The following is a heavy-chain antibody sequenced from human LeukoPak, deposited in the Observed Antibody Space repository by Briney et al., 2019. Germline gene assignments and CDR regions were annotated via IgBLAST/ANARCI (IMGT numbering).Heavy chain of an antibody. V-gene: IGHV3-11*03. CDR2: ISSSNTYT. J-gene: IGHJ4*02. CDR1: GFTFSDYY. CDR3: ARSRSYYPADY. Sequence: GGSLRLSCAASGFTFSDYYMSWIRQAPGKGPEWVSYISSSNTYTNYAGSVKGRFTISRDDAKNSLYLQMNSLRAEDTAVYYCARSRSYYPADYWGQGTPVTVSS. D-gene: IGHD1-26*01.